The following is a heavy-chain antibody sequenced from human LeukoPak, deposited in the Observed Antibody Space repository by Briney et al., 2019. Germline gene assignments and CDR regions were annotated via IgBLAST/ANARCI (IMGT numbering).Heavy chain of an antibody. CDR3: AKAKPRITVTTALDY. CDR1: GFTFSSYA. J-gene: IGHJ4*02. V-gene: IGHV3-23*01. CDR2: ISGSGGST. Sequence: GGSLRLSCAASGFTFSSYAMSWVRQAPGMGLEWVSAISGSGGSTYYADSVKGRFTISRDNSKNTLYLQMNSLRAEDTAVYYCAKAKPRITVTTALDYWGQGTLVTVSS. D-gene: IGHD4-17*01.